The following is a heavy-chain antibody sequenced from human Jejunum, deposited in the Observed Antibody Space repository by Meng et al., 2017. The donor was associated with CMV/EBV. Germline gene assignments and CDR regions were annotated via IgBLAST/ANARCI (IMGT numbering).Heavy chain of an antibody. CDR3: ATGGWQQLRFDY. CDR2: ISYDGRNK. J-gene: IGHJ4*02. Sequence: CVGSGFTFSSYALHWVRQAPGKGLEWVAFISYDGRNKYYADSVKGRFTISTDISENTLYLQMNSLRAEDTALYYCATGGWQQLRFDYWGQGTLVTVSS. V-gene: IGHV3-30*04. D-gene: IGHD5-24*01. CDR1: GFTFSSYA.